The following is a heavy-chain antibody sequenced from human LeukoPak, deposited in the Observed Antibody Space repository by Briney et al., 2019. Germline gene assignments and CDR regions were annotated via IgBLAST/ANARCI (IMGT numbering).Heavy chain of an antibody. CDR1: GFTFSRHY. Sequence: GGSLRLSCAASGFTFSRHYMHWVRQAPGKGLVWVSRINGVGTDRIYADSVKGRFTISRDNAKNTLYLQMNSLRVEDTAMYYCARDLNLNYYDSSGYYVHYYYGMDVWGQGTTVTVSS. J-gene: IGHJ6*02. CDR2: INGVGTDR. V-gene: IGHV3-74*01. D-gene: IGHD3-22*01. CDR3: ARDLNLNYYDSSGYYVHYYYGMDV.